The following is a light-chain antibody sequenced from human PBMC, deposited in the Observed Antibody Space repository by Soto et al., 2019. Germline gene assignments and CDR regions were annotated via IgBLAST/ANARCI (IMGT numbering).Light chain of an antibody. J-gene: IGLJ1*01. CDR2: EVS. CDR3: SSYTSSNTLV. Sequence: QSALTQPASVSASPGQSITISCTGTSSDIGAYNYVSWYQQHPGQAPKLMIYEVSDRPSGVSNRFSGSKSDNTASLTISGLQAEDEADYYCSSYTSSNTLVFGTRAKLTVL. V-gene: IGLV2-14*01. CDR1: SSDIGAYNY.